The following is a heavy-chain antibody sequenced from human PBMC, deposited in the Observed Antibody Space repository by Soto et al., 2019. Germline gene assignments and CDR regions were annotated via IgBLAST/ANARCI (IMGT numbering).Heavy chain of an antibody. D-gene: IGHD3-9*01. CDR2: INPSGGST. CDR3: AREGGYYDILTGYYLPDYYYYGMDV. J-gene: IGHJ6*02. CDR1: GYTFTSYY. V-gene: IGHV1-46*01. Sequence: ASVKVSCKASGYTFTSYYMHWVRQAPGQGLEWMGIINPSGGSTSYAQKFQGRVTMTRDTSTSTVYTELSSLRSEDTAVYYCAREGGYYDILTGYYLPDYYYYGMDVWGQGTTVTVSS.